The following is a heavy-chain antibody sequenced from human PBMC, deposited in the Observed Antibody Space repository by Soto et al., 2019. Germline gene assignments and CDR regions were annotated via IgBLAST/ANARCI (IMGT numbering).Heavy chain of an antibody. CDR2: INAGNGNT. CDR1: GYTFTSYA. Sequence: QVQLVQSGAEVKKPGASVKVSCKASGYTFTSYAMHWVRQAPGQRLGWMGWINAGNGNTKYSQKFQGRVTITSDTSASTAYMELSSLTSEDTAVYYWAREDIVATITQGEGMDVWGQGTTVTVSS. V-gene: IGHV1-3*01. D-gene: IGHD5-12*01. CDR3: AREDIVATITQGEGMDV. J-gene: IGHJ6*02.